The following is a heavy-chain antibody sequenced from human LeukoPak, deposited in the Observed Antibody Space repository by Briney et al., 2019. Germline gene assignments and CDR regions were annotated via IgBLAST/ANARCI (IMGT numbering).Heavy chain of an antibody. D-gene: IGHD2-15*01. CDR2: IYSGGST. J-gene: IGHJ5*02. Sequence: GGSLRLSCAASGFTVSRNYMSWVREAPGKGLEWVSVIYSGGSTYYADSVKGRFTISRDNSKNTLYLQMNSLRAEDTAVYYCARLVVVAATWFDPWGQGTLVTVSS. V-gene: IGHV3-66*04. CDR3: ARLVVVAATWFDP. CDR1: GFTVSRNY.